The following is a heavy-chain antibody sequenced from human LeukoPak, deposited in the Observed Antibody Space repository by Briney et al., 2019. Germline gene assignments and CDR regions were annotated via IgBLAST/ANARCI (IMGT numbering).Heavy chain of an antibody. CDR2: IKQDGSEK. Sequence: GGSLRLSCAASGFTFSNYWMTWVRQAPGKGLEWVANIKQDGSEKYYVDSVKGRFTVSRDNAKNSLYLQMNSLRAEDTAVYYCARSETTYYYDSSVYFYYYYGMDVWGQGTTVTVSS. CDR3: ARSETTYYYDSSVYFYYYYGMDV. V-gene: IGHV3-7*01. CDR1: GFTFSNYW. D-gene: IGHD3-22*01. J-gene: IGHJ6*02.